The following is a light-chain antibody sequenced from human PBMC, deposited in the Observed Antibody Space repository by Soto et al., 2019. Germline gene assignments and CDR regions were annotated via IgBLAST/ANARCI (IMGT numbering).Light chain of an antibody. V-gene: IGLV2-8*01. Sequence: QSALTQPPSASGSPGQSVTISCTGTSSDVGAYKYVSWYQQYPGKAPKLMIYEVTTRPSGVPDLFSGSKSGNTASLTVSGLQAEDEADYYCSSYVGNDIWVFGGGTKLTVL. CDR3: SSYVGNDIWV. CDR1: SSDVGAYKY. CDR2: EVT. J-gene: IGLJ3*02.